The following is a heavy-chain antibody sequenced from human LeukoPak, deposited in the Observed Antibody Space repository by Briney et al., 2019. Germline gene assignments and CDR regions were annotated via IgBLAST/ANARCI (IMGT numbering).Heavy chain of an antibody. V-gene: IGHV4-59*08. D-gene: IGHD5-12*01. CDR2: IYSNGNT. CDR1: GDSITYFY. CDR3: AKTSYSGYSQGDY. J-gene: IGHJ4*02. Sequence: SETLSLTCTVSGDSITYFYWTWIRQAPGKGLEWIGYIYSNGNTRYNPSLKSRVALSVDPPKNQFSLRLNSVTAADTAVYYCAKTSYSGYSQGDYWGQGALVTVSS.